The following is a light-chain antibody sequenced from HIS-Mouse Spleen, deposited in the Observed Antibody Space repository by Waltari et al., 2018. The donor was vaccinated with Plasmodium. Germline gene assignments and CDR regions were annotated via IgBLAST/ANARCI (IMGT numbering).Light chain of an antibody. CDR1: SSDVGGYNY. V-gene: IGLV2-8*01. J-gene: IGLJ2*01. Sequence: QSALTQPPSASASPGQSVTIPCPGTSSDVGGYNYVPWYQQHPGKAPKLMIYEVSKRPSGVPDRFSGSKSGNTASLTVSGLQAEDEADYYCSSYAGSNNLVFGGGTKLTVL. CDR3: SSYAGSNNLV. CDR2: EVS.